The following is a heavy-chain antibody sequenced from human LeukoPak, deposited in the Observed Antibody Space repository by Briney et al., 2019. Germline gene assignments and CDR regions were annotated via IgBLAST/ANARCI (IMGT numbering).Heavy chain of an antibody. CDR2: IKQDGSEK. CDR3: AREISSWYRTEGRFDP. J-gene: IGHJ5*02. V-gene: IGHV3-7*01. D-gene: IGHD6-13*01. CDR1: GFTFSSYW. Sequence: GGSLRLSCAASGFTFSSYWMSWVRQAPGKGLEWVANIKQDGSEKYYVDSVNGRFTVSRDNAKNSLYLQMNSLRAEDTAVYYCAREISSWYRTEGRFDPWGQGTLVTVSS.